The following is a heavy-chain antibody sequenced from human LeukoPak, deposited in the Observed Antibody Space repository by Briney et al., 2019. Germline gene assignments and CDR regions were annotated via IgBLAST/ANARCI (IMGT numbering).Heavy chain of an antibody. V-gene: IGHV4-59*08. CDR2: IYYSGST. Sequence: SETLSLTCTVSGGPISSYYWSWLRQPPGKGLEWIGYIYYSGSTSYNPSLKSRVTISVDTSKNQFSLNLSSVTAADTAVYYCARHRPGPYDYWGQGTLVTVSS. CDR3: ARHRPGPYDY. D-gene: IGHD6-6*01. CDR1: GGPISSYY. J-gene: IGHJ4*02.